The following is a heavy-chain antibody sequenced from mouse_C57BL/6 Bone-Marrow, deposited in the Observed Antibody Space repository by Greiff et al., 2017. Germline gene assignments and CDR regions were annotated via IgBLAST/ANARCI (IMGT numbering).Heavy chain of an antibody. CDR1: GYTFTDCE. CDR3: TRYYYVAYYFDY. J-gene: IGHJ2*01. V-gene: IGHV1-15*01. Sequence: VKLVESGAELVRPGASVTLSCKASGYTFTDCEMHWVKQTPVHGLEWIGAIDPETGGTAYNQKFKGKAILTADKSSSTAYMELRSLTSEDSAVYYCTRYYYVAYYFDYWGQGTTLTVSS. CDR2: IDPETGGT. D-gene: IGHD1-1*01.